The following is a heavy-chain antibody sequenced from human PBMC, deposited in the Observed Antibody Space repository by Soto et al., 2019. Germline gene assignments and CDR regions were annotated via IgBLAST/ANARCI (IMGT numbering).Heavy chain of an antibody. D-gene: IGHD6-6*01. CDR3: ARDSLVSYYYGMDV. V-gene: IGHV3-30-3*01. J-gene: IGHJ6*02. CDR1: GFTFSSYA. Sequence: GGSLRLSCAASGFTFSSYAMHWIRQAPGKGLEWVAVISYDGSNKYYADSVKGRFTISRDNAKNSLYLQMNSLRDEDTAVYYCARDSLVSYYYGMDVWGQGTTVTVSS. CDR2: ISYDGSNK.